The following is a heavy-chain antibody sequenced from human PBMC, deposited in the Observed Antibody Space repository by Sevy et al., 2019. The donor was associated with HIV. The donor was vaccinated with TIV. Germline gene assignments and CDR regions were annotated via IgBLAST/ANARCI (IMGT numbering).Heavy chain of an antibody. D-gene: IGHD6-13*01. CDR2: ISYDGSNK. V-gene: IGHV3-30*04. J-gene: IGHJ4*02. CDR1: GFIFSSNA. Sequence: GGSLRLSCAASGFIFSSNAMHWVRQAPGKGLEWVSVISYDGSNKEYADSVKGRFTISRDNAKNTLYLQMNSPRPEDTAVYYCARVPGAVIAAGPYHFDYWVQGTLVTVSS. CDR3: ARVPGAVIAAGPYHFDY.